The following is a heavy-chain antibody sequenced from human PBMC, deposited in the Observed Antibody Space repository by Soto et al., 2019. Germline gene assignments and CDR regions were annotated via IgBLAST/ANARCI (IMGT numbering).Heavy chain of an antibody. D-gene: IGHD3-10*01. CDR2: IDHSGST. Sequence: SETLSLTCSVSGDSMTTNDWWRWVRQPPGKVLWWIGEIDHSGSTNYNPALESRVTILIDTSKNQFSLRLTSVTAAVTAVYFCARAEHSRDYYGSVTNSDWGQGTLVTVSS. CDR1: GDSMTTNDW. J-gene: IGHJ4*02. V-gene: IGHV4-4*02. CDR3: ARAEHSRDYYGSVTNSD.